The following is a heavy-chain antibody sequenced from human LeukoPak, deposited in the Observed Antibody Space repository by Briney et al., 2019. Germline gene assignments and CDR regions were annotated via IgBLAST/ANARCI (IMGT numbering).Heavy chain of an antibody. V-gene: IGHV3-30*18. CDR2: ISYDATNK. J-gene: IGHJ6*02. Sequence: GGSLRLSCAASGFTFSTYGMHWVRQAPGKGLEWVAVISYDATNKHYTDSVKGRFTISRDNSKNTLYLQMNSLRAEDTAVYYCAKIQTGRGSYSRYYQYGMDVWGQGTTVTVSS. CDR1: GFTFSTYG. CDR3: AKIQTGRGSYSRYYQYGMDV. D-gene: IGHD1-26*01.